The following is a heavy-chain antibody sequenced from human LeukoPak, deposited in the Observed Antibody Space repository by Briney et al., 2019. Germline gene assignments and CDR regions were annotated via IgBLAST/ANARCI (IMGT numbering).Heavy chain of an antibody. CDR3: ARDHGSYSSGWYMGFDY. CDR1: GFTFSSYG. CDR2: ISGTSNTI. Sequence: PGGSLRLSCAASGFTFSSYGMSWVRQAPGKGLEWVSYISGTSNTIYYADSVKGRFTISRDNAKNSLYLQVNSLRVEDTAIYYCARDHGSYSSGWYMGFDYWGQGTLVTVSS. J-gene: IGHJ4*02. D-gene: IGHD6-19*01. V-gene: IGHV3-48*01.